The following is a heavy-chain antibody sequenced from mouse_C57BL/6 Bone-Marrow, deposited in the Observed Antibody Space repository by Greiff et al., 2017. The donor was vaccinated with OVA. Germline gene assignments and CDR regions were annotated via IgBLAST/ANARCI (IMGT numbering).Heavy chain of an antibody. J-gene: IGHJ3*01. CDR3: ARMFAY. Sequence: QVQLQQPGAELVKPGASVKLSCKASGYTFTSYWMHWVKQRPGRGLEWIGRIDANSGGTKYNEKFKSKATLTVDKPASTAYMQLSSLTSEDTAVYYCARMFAYWGQGTLVTVSA. CDR2: IDANSGGT. CDR1: GYTFTSYW. V-gene: IGHV1-72*01.